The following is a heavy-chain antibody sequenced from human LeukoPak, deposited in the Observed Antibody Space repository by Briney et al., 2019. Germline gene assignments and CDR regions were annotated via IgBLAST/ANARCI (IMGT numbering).Heavy chain of an antibody. V-gene: IGHV4-59*01. J-gene: IGHJ4*02. D-gene: IGHD3-10*01. CDR3: ARGKEVITMLRGLKPGYYFDY. Sequence: SETLSLTCAVYGGSFSDYYWSWIRQPPGKGLEWIGYIHYSGSTKYKSSLKSRVTISVDTSKNQFSLKLNSVTAADTAVYYCARGKEVITMLRGLKPGYYFDYWGQGTLVTVSS. CDR1: GGSFSDYY. CDR2: IHYSGST.